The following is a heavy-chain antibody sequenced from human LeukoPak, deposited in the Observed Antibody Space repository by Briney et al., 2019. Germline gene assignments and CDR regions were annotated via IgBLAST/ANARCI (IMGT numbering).Heavy chain of an antibody. CDR3: ARDMGSWELPREADAFDI. Sequence: GASVKVSCKASGYTFTSYGISWVRQAPGQGLEWMGWISAYNGNTNYAQKLQGRVTMTTDTSTSTAYMELRSLRSDDTAVYYCARDMGSWELPREADAFDIWGQGTMVTVSS. D-gene: IGHD1-26*01. CDR1: GYTFTSYG. CDR2: ISAYNGNT. J-gene: IGHJ3*02. V-gene: IGHV1-18*01.